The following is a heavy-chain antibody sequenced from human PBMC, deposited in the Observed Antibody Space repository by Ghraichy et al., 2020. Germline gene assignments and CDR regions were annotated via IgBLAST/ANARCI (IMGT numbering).Heavy chain of an antibody. V-gene: IGHV2-5*02. CDR3: ALFQLRYFDWPRKSNWFDP. CDR1: GFSLSTSGVG. Sequence: SGPTLVKPTQTLTLTCTFSGFSLSTSGVGVGWIRQPPGKALEWLALIYWDDDKRYSPSLKSRLTITKDTSKNQVVLTMTNMDPVDTATYYCALFQLRYFDWPRKSNWFDPWGQGTLVTVSS. J-gene: IGHJ5*02. D-gene: IGHD3-9*01. CDR2: IYWDDDK.